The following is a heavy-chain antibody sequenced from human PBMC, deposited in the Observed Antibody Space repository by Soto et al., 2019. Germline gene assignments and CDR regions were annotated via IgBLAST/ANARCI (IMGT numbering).Heavy chain of an antibody. Sequence: GVSLGLSCASCVFSVISYVVSWVRPAPGKGLEWVSAIRGSGGSTYYADSVKGRFTISRDNSKNTLYLQMNSLRAEDTAVYYCAKIYVVGATLADSVGMDGWGQGTTVTVSS. J-gene: IGHJ6*02. V-gene: IGHV3-23*01. D-gene: IGHD1-26*01. CDR2: IRGSGGST. CDR1: VFSVISYV. CDR3: AKIYVVGATLADSVGMDG.